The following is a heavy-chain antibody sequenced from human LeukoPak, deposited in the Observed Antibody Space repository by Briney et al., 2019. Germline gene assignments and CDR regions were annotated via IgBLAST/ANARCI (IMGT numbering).Heavy chain of an antibody. CDR2: ISSSSSYI. J-gene: IGHJ5*02. CDR3: ARGGYCSGGSCPNWFDP. D-gene: IGHD2-15*01. V-gene: IGHV3-21*01. CDR1: GFTFSSYS. Sequence: PGGSLRLSCAASGFTFSSYSMNWVRQAPGKGLEWVSSISSSSSYIYYADSVKGRFTISRDNAKNSLYLQMNSLRAEDTAVYYCARGGYCSGGSCPNWFDPWGQGTLVTVPS.